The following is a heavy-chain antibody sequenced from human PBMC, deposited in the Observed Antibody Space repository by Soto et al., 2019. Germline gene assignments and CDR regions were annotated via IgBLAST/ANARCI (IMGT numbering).Heavy chain of an antibody. CDR1: GFTFSSYA. CDR3: AKAPADCSGGSCYFDY. D-gene: IGHD2-15*01. V-gene: IGHV3-23*01. Sequence: GGSLRLSCAASGFTFSSYAMSWVRQAPGKGLEWVSAISGSGGSTYYADSVKGRFTISRDNSKNTLYLQMNSLRAEDTAVYYCAKAPADCSGGSCYFDYWGQGTLVTVSS. J-gene: IGHJ4*02. CDR2: ISGSGGST.